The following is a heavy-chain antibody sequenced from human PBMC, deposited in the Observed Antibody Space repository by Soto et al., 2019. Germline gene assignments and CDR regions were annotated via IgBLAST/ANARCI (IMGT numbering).Heavy chain of an antibody. CDR3: AAWGGHWQLSYYGMDV. V-gene: IGHV1-58*01. CDR1: GFTFTSSA. D-gene: IGHD6-6*01. CDR2: IVVGSGNT. J-gene: IGHJ6*02. Sequence: QMQLVQSGPEVKKPGTSVKVSCKASGFTFTSSAVQWVRQARGQRLEWIGWIVVGSGNTNYAQKFQERVTITRDMSTSTAYMELSSRRSEDTAVYYCAAWGGHWQLSYYGMDVWGQGTTVTVSS.